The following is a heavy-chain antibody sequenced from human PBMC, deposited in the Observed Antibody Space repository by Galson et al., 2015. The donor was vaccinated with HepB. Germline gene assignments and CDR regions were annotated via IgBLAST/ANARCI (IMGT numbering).Heavy chain of an antibody. CDR1: GGTSSTYA. D-gene: IGHD3-22*01. CDR2: ITPIFGTR. CDR3: AREDSSGSYS. V-gene: IGHV1-69*13. Sequence: QSGAEVKKPGASVKVSCKASGGTSSTYAISWVRQAPGQGLEWMGGITPIFGTRHYAQRLQGRVAITVDESTSTAYMELGSLRTDDTAMYYCAREDSSGSYSWGQGTLLTVST. J-gene: IGHJ4*02.